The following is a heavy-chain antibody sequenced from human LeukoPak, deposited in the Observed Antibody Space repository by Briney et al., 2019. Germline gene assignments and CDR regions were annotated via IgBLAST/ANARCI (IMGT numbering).Heavy chain of an antibody. CDR2: ISSGGST. J-gene: IGHJ4*02. CDR3: SRDRMGTKSFDY. D-gene: IGHD5-24*01. CDR1: GFTVRSYY. Sequence: HPGESLRLSCAASGFTVRSYYMSWVRQAPGKGLEWVSVISSGGSTYFADSVKGRFTISRDSSKNTLYLQMKSLRAEDTALYYCSRDRMGTKSFDYWGQGTLVTVSS. V-gene: IGHV3-66*01.